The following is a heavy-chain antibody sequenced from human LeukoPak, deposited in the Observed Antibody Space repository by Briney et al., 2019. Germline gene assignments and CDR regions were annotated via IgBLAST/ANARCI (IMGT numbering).Heavy chain of an antibody. V-gene: IGHV1-69*13. CDR2: IIPIFGTA. Sequence: SVKVSCKASGGTFISYAISWVGQAPGQGLEGMGGIIPIFGTANYAQKFQGRVTITADESTSTAYMELSSLRSEDTAVYYCAIPVDIVAKTHAGYFVYWGQGTLVTVSS. CDR1: GGTFISYA. D-gene: IGHD5-12*01. J-gene: IGHJ4*02. CDR3: AIPVDIVAKTHAGYFVY.